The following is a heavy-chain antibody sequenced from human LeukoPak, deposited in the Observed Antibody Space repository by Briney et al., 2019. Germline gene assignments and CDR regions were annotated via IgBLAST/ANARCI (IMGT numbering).Heavy chain of an antibody. CDR2: ISSSSSYI. V-gene: IGHV3-21*01. CDR1: GFTFSSYG. CDR3: ARDRGELNYFDY. J-gene: IGHJ4*02. D-gene: IGHD1-26*01. Sequence: EPGRSLRLSCAASGFTFSSYGMHWVRQVPGKGLEWVSSISSSSSYIYYADSVKGRFTISRDNAKNSLYLQMNSLRAEDTAVYYCARDRGELNYFDYWGQGTLVTVSS.